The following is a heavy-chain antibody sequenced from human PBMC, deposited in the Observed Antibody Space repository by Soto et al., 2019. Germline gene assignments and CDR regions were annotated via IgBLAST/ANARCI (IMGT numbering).Heavy chain of an antibody. D-gene: IGHD6-19*01. J-gene: IGHJ6*02. V-gene: IGHV4-39*01. CDR3: AVFIAVAGTICYYYYGMDV. Sequence: SETLSVTCTVSGGSISSSSYYWGWIRQPPGKGLEWIGSIYYSGSTYYNPSLKSRVTISVDTSKNQFSLKLSSVTAADTAVYYCAVFIAVAGTICYYYYGMDVWGQGTTVTVSS. CDR1: GGSISSSSYY. CDR2: IYYSGST.